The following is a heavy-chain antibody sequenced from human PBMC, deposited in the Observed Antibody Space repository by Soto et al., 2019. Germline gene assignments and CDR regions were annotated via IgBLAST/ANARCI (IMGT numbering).Heavy chain of an antibody. J-gene: IGHJ4*02. D-gene: IGHD2-8*01. V-gene: IGHV3-23*01. CDR1: GFTFSTYA. CDR3: AKDRQPDGLWPFDH. CDR2: IFGSGGGI. Sequence: EVQLLESGGALVQPGGSLRLSCAASGFTFSTYAMSWVRQAPGKGLEWVSGIFGSGGGISYGDSVKGRFTISRDNSNNMLYLQMHSLRVEDTAVYYCAKDRQPDGLWPFDHWGQGTLVTVSS.